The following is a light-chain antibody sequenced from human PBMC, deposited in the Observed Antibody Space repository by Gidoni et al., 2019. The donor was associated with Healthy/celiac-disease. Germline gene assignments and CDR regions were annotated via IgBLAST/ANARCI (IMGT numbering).Light chain of an antibody. J-gene: IGKJ1*01. V-gene: IGKV3-15*01. Sequence: EILITQSPATLSVSPGETATLSCRASHSVSSKLAWYQQKPGQAPRLLIYGASTRATGIPARFSGSGSGTEFTLTISSLQSEDFAVYYCQQYNNWRGTFGQGTKVEIK. CDR3: QQYNNWRGT. CDR2: GAS. CDR1: HSVSSK.